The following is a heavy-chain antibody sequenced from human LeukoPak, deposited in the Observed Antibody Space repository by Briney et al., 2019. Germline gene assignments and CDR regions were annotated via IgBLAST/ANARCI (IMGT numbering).Heavy chain of an antibody. Sequence: GASVKVSCKASGYTFTSYGINWVRQATGQGLEWMGWMNPNSGNTGYAQKFQGRVTMTRNTSISTAYMELSSLRSEDTAVYYCARMVAVAGTFRFDPWGQGTLVTVSS. CDR1: GYTFTSYG. D-gene: IGHD6-19*01. J-gene: IGHJ5*02. V-gene: IGHV1-8*01. CDR3: ARMVAVAGTFRFDP. CDR2: MNPNSGNT.